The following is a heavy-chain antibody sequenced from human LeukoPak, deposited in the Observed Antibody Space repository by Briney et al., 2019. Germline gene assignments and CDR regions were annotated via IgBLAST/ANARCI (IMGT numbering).Heavy chain of an antibody. J-gene: IGHJ4*02. CDR2: ISSSSRYI. D-gene: IGHD2-2*02. Sequence: GGSLRLPCAASGFTFSSYSMNWVRQAPGKGLEWVSSISSSSRYIYYADSLKGRFTISRDNAKNSLYLQMNSLRAEDTAVYYCARDLLAPFYCSSTSCYNYWGQGTLVTVSS. CDR1: GFTFSSYS. V-gene: IGHV3-21*01. CDR3: ARDLLAPFYCSSTSCYNY.